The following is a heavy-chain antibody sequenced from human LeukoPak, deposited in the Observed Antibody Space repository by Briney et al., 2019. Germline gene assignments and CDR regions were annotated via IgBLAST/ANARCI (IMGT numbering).Heavy chain of an antibody. V-gene: IGHV3-49*03. CDR2: IRSKVSGGTT. Sequence: PGGSLRLSCTVSGFTFGDYAMSWFRQAPGKGLEWVAFIRSKVSGGTTEYAASVKGRFTISRDDSKSIAYLQMNSLKTEDTAVYYCTRGVVVTAIRKIDYWGQGTLVTVSS. D-gene: IGHD2-21*02. CDR3: TRGVVVTAIRKIDY. J-gene: IGHJ4*02. CDR1: GFTFGDYA.